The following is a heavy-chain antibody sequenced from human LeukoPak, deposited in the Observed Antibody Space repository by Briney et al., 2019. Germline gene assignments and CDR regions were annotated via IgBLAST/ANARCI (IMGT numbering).Heavy chain of an antibody. Sequence: PGGSLRLSCAASGFTFSRYWMSWVRQAPGKGLEWVANMNQDGSEIYHVASVKGRFTISRDNSKNTLYLQMNSLRAEDTAVYYCARAFGVVIIPVEVDYWGQGTLVTVSS. V-gene: IGHV3-7*01. J-gene: IGHJ4*02. CDR1: GFTFSRYW. CDR3: ARAFGVVIIPVEVDY. D-gene: IGHD3-3*01. CDR2: MNQDGSEI.